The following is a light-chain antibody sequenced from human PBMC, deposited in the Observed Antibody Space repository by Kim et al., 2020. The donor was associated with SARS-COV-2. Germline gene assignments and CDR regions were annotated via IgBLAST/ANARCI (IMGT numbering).Light chain of an antibody. CDR1: KLGDKY. CDR2: QDS. Sequence: LSPGQTASISCSGDKLGDKYVYWYQQKPGQAPVLVIYQDSKRPSGIPERISGSNSGNTATLTISGTQAMDEADYYCQAWDSSTVVFGTGTKVTVL. J-gene: IGLJ1*01. CDR3: QAWDSSTVV. V-gene: IGLV3-1*01.